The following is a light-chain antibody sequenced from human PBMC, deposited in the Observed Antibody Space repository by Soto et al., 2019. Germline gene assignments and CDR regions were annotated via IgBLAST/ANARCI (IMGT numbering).Light chain of an antibody. Sequence: QAVVTQEPSLTVSPGGTVTLTCASSTGAVTSRYYPNWFQQKPGQRSRAVIYSTSNKHSWTPARFSGSLLGGKAALSLSGVQLEDEAESYCLLYYGGDYVFGPGTKLTVL. CDR3: LLYYGGDYV. CDR2: STS. CDR1: TGAVTSRYY. V-gene: IGLV7-43*01. J-gene: IGLJ1*01.